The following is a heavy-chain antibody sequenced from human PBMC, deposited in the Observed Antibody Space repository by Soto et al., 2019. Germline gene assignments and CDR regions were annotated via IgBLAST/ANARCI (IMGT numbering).Heavy chain of an antibody. CDR3: ARDRDDYGYYGYMDD. J-gene: IGHJ6*03. CDR1: GFTVSSNY. CDR2: IYSGGST. D-gene: IGHD4-17*01. Sequence: EVQLVESGGGLVQPGGSLRLSCAASGFTVSSNYMSWVRQAPGKGLEWVSVIYSGGSTYYADSVKGRFTISRDNSKNTLYLQMNSLRAEDTAVYYCARDRDDYGYYGYMDDWGKGTTVTVSS. V-gene: IGHV3-66*01.